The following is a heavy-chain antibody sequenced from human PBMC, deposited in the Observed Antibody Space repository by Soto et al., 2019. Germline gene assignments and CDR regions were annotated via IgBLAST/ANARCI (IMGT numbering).Heavy chain of an antibody. Sequence: ASVKVSCKASGYTFIGYYMHWVGQAPGGGLEWMGWINPNSGGTNYVQKFQDRVTMTRDTSINTVYMELSRLRSDDTALYYCARVKGSGYVQTFDYWG. CDR1: GYTFIGYY. CDR2: INPNSGGT. CDR3: ARVKGSGYVQTFDY. V-gene: IGHV1-2*02. D-gene: IGHD5-12*01. J-gene: IGHJ4*01.